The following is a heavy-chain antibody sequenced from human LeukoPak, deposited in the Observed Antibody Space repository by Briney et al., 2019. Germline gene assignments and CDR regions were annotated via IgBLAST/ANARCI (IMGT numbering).Heavy chain of an antibody. D-gene: IGHD2-2*01. CDR2: ISIRSSYI. V-gene: IGHV3-21*01. CDR3: ARDRIVVVPAAEPNWFDP. Sequence: PGGSLGLPGEASGFPFSSYCLTWVSRPPGKGLEWVSSISIRSSYIYYADSVKGRFTISRDNAKNSLYLQMNSLRAEDTAVYYCARDRIVVVPAAEPNWFDPWGQGTLVTVSS. J-gene: IGHJ5*02. CDR1: GFPFSSYC.